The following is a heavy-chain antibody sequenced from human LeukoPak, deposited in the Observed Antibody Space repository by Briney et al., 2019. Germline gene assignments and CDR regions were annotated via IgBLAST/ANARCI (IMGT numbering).Heavy chain of an antibody. J-gene: IGHJ4*02. CDR1: GYTFTSYG. D-gene: IGHD1-26*01. Sequence: ASVKVSCKASGYTFTSYGISWVRQAPGQGLEWMGWISAYNGNTNYAQKLQGRVTMTTDTSTSTAYMELRSLRSDDTAVYYCARTTFDTRGSGSQQPFDYWGQGTLVTVSS. V-gene: IGHV1-18*01. CDR2: ISAYNGNT. CDR3: ARTTFDTRGSGSQQPFDY.